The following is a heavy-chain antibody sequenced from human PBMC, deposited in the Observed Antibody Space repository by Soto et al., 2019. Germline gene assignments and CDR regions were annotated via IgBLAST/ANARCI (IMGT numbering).Heavy chain of an antibody. CDR3: ARPREAGKYYYGVDV. Sequence: GEFLKISCKGSGYSFNTYWIGWVRQMPGKGLEWMGIIYPGDSDTRYSPSFQGQVTISADKSISTAYLQWSSLKASDTAMYYCARPREAGKYYYGVDVWGQGTTVTVSS. D-gene: IGHD6-19*01. CDR1: GYSFNTYW. V-gene: IGHV5-51*01. CDR2: IYPGDSDT. J-gene: IGHJ6*02.